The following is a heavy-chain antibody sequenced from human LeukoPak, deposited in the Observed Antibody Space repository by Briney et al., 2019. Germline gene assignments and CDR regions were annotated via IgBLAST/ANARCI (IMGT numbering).Heavy chain of an antibody. CDR2: IYYSGTT. Sequence: SETLSLTCTVSGGSISSYYWNWIRQSPGKGLEWIGYIYYSGTTHFNPSLKSRVTISLDTTKNQFSLKLSSVTAADTAVYYCARIIDYWGQGTLVTVSS. CDR3: ARIIDY. CDR1: GGSISSYY. J-gene: IGHJ4*02. D-gene: IGHD3-16*01. V-gene: IGHV4-59*12.